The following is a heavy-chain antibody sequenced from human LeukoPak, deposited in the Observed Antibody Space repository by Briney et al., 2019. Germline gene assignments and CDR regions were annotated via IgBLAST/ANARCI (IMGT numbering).Heavy chain of an antibody. J-gene: IGHJ4*01. V-gene: IGHV3-43*02. Sequence: GGSLRLSCAASGFSFDDYAMHWVRQAPGKGLEWVSLISGDGGDTYYADSVEGRFTISRDNSKNSLYLQLNSLRTDDTAFYYCAEDSGSRWDYYFDNWGQGTLVTVSS. CDR3: AEDSGSRWDYYFDN. D-gene: IGHD6-13*01. CDR2: ISGDGGDT. CDR1: GFSFDDYA.